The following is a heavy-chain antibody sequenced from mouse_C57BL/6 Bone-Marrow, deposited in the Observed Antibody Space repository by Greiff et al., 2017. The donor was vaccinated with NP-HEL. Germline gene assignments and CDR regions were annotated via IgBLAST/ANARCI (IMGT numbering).Heavy chain of an antibody. CDR3: ASLFTTVVHYWYFDV. J-gene: IGHJ1*03. V-gene: IGHV5-6*01. Sequence: EVQLVESGGDLVKPGGSLKLSCAASGFTFSSYGMSWVRQTPDKRLEWVATISSGGSYTYYPDSVKGRFTISRDNAKNTLYLQMSSLKSEDTAMYYCASLFTTVVHYWYFDVWGTGTTVTVSS. D-gene: IGHD1-1*01. CDR1: GFTFSSYG. CDR2: ISSGGSYT.